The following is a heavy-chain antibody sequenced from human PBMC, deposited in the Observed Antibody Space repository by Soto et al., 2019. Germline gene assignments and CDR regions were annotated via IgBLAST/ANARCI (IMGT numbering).Heavy chain of an antibody. V-gene: IGHV3-53*01. CDR1: GFTVSSNY. CDR3: ARDPPATRHGMDV. J-gene: IGHJ6*02. CDR2: IYSGGST. Sequence: PGGSLRLSCPASGFTVSSNYMSWVRQAPGKGLEWVSVIYSGGSTYYADSVRGRFTISRDNSKNTLYLQMKSLRAEDTAVYYCARDPPATRHGMDVWGQGTTVTVSS.